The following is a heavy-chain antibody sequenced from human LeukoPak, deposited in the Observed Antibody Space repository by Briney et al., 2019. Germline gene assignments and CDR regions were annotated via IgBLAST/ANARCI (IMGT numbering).Heavy chain of an antibody. CDR2: IKQDGSEK. V-gene: IGHV3-7*01. CDR1: GFTFSSYW. J-gene: IGHJ6*03. Sequence: GGSLRLSCAASGFTFSSYWMSWVRQAPGKGLEWVANIKQDGSEKYYVDSVKARFTISRDNAKNSLYLQMNSLRAEDTAVYYCARASIAAYYYYYMDVWGKGTTVTVSS. CDR3: ARASIAAYYYYYMDV. D-gene: IGHD6-6*01.